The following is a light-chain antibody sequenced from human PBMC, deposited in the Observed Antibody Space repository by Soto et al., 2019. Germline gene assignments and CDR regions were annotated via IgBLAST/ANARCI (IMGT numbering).Light chain of an antibody. CDR1: QTISSW. CDR3: QHYNSYSEA. Sequence: DIQMTQSPSSLSGSGGDRVAISCRASQTISSWLAWYQQKPGKAPKLLIYKASTLKSGVPSRFSGSGSGTEFTLTISSLRPDDFATYYCQHYNSYSEAFGQGTKVDIK. V-gene: IGKV1-5*03. CDR2: KAS. J-gene: IGKJ1*01.